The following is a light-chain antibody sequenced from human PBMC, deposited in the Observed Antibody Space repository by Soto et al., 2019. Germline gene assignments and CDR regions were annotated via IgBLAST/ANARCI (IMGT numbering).Light chain of an antibody. J-gene: IGKJ3*01. V-gene: IGKV1-5*03. CDR3: QQYNSYFFT. Sequence: DIPMTQSPSTLSASVVDRVNITCRASESINGWLAWDQQKPGKAPKLLISRASDLQSGVPTRFSGSGSGTEFTLTISSLQTDDFATYYCQQYNSYFFTFGPGTKVDVK. CDR1: ESINGW. CDR2: RAS.